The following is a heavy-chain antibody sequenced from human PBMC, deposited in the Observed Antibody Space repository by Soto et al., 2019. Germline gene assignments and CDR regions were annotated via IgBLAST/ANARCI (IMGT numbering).Heavy chain of an antibody. V-gene: IGHV3-48*02. J-gene: IGHJ6*02. CDR3: ASGGGDSYGVPSYYYYGMDV. Sequence: LRLSCAASGFTFSSYSMNWVRQAPGKGLEWVSYISSSSSTIYYADSVKGRFTISRDNAKNSLYLQMNSLRDEDTAVYYCASGGGDSYGVPSYYYYGMDVWGQGTTVTVSS. D-gene: IGHD5-18*01. CDR1: GFTFSSYS. CDR2: ISSSSSTI.